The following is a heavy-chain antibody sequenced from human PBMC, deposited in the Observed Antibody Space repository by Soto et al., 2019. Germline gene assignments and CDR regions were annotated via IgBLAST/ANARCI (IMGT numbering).Heavy chain of an antibody. D-gene: IGHD3-10*01. CDR2: IIPIFGTA. CDR1: GGTFSSYA. CDR3: ARRALGSSAPYYYYYGMDV. Sequence: QVQLVQSGAEVKKPGSSVKVSCKASGGTFSSYAISWVRQAPGQGLEWMGGIIPIFGTANYAQKFQGRVTLTEDESTSTAYMELSSLRSEDTAVYYCARRALGSSAPYYYYYGMDVWGQGTTVTVSS. V-gene: IGHV1-69*01. J-gene: IGHJ6*02.